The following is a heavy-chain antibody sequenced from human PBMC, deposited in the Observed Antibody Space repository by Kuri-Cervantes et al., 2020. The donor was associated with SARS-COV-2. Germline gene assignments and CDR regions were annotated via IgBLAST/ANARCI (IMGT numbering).Heavy chain of an antibody. CDR1: GGTFSSYA. D-gene: IGHD2-2*01. Sequence: SVKVSCKASGGTFSSYAISWVRQAPGQGLEWTGRIIPIFGTANYAQKFQGRVTITADESTSTAYMELRSLRSDDTAVYYCARVGYCSSTSCSRYYYYGMDVWGQGTTFTVSS. J-gene: IGHJ6*02. CDR3: ARVGYCSSTSCSRYYYYGMDV. CDR2: IIPIFGTA. V-gene: IGHV1-69*13.